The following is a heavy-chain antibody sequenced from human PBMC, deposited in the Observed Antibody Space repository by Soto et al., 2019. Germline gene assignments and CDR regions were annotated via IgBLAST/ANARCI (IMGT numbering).Heavy chain of an antibody. CDR3: TTTRTVERE. Sequence: EVQLVESGGGLVQPGGSLRLSCTASGFISSHASMSWVRQAPGKGLEWVGQSIVGGTTDYAAPVEGRFFISRDDSKNTLYLQMNGLKTEDTAIYYCTTTRTVEREWGQGTLVTVSS. J-gene: IGHJ4*02. D-gene: IGHD1-1*01. CDR1: GFISSHAS. CDR2: SIVGGTT. V-gene: IGHV3-15*01.